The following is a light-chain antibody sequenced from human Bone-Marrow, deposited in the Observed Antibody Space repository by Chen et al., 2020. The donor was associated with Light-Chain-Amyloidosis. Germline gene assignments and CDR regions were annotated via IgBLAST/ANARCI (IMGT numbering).Light chain of an antibody. V-gene: IGLV1-44*01. J-gene: IGLJ3*02. Sequence: SVLTQPPSASGTPAQRLTISCSGGRSNVGANGVNWYQQLPGAAPKLLIFDTNRRPSGVPDRFSGSKSGTSASLAISDLQSEDEAHYYCAPWDDRLNGWVFGGGTRLTVL. CDR1: RSNVGANG. CDR2: DTN. CDR3: APWDDRLNGWV.